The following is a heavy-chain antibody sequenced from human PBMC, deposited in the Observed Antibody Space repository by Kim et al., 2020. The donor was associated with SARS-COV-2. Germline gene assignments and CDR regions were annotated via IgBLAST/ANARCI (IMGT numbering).Heavy chain of an antibody. CDR2: IGAYDGDT. Sequence: ASVKVSCKASGYTFTTYGISWVRQAPGQGLEWMGWIGAYDGDTKDAHKFQDRVTMTTDTSASTAYMELRSLTSDDTAVYYCARDSIAVRPGWFDSWGQGTLVPVSS. J-gene: IGHJ5*01. CDR3: ARDSIAVRPGWFDS. CDR1: GYTFTTYG. D-gene: IGHD6-6*01. V-gene: IGHV1-18*04.